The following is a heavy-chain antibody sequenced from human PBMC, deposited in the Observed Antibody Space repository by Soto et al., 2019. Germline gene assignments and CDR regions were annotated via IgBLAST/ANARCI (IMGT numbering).Heavy chain of an antibody. D-gene: IGHD4-17*01. CDR2: ISYDGSNK. J-gene: IGHJ4*02. CDR1: GFTFSSYA. V-gene: IGHV3-30-3*01. CDR3: AREPHPRWPPVN. Sequence: QVQLVESGGGVVQPGRSLRLSCAASGFTFSSYAMHWVRQAPGKGLEWVAGISYDGSNKYYADSVKGRFTISRDNSKNTLYLQMNSLGAEDTAVYYCAREPHPRWPPVNWGQGTLVTVSS.